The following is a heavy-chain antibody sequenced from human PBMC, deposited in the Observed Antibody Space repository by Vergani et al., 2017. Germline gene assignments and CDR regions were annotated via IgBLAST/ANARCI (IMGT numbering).Heavy chain of an antibody. Sequence: QVQLQQWGAGLVKPSETLSLTCSLSGRSISNNNYYWGWIRQPPGKGLEWIGSIYDSRNNNYSPSLKSRVSISVDTSKNQFSLNLTSVTAADTAVYYCARHLRQLARNDVFDIWGHGTLVTVSS. D-gene: IGHD6-6*01. J-gene: IGHJ3*02. CDR2: IYDSRNN. CDR1: GRSISNNNYY. CDR3: ARHLRQLARNDVFDI. V-gene: IGHV4-39*01.